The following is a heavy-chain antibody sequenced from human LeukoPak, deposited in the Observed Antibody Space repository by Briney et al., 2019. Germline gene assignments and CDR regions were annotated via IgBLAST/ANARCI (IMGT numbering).Heavy chain of an antibody. CDR3: ARSFSGTYPGLDD. Sequence: TSETLSLTCTVSGGSISNYYWSWIRQPPGKGLDWIGYIYYSGSTNYSPSFKRRVTISIDTSKNQFSLRLSSVTAADTAVYYCARSFSGTYPGLDDWGQGTLVAVSS. J-gene: IGHJ4*02. V-gene: IGHV4-59*08. CDR2: IYYSGST. D-gene: IGHD3-10*01. CDR1: GGSISNYY.